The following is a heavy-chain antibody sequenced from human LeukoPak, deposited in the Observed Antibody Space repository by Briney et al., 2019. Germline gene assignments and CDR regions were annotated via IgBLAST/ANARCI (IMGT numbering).Heavy chain of an antibody. CDR1: GYSFTSYW. Sequence: GGSLKISFKGSGYSFTSYWIGWVRPMPGKGLAWMGIIYPGESDTRYSPSFQGQVTISADKSISTAYLQWSSLKASDTAMYYCARHPSFNWNDLPDYWGQGTLVTASS. D-gene: IGHD1-20*01. CDR2: IYPGESDT. J-gene: IGHJ4*02. V-gene: IGHV5-51*01. CDR3: ARHPSFNWNDLPDY.